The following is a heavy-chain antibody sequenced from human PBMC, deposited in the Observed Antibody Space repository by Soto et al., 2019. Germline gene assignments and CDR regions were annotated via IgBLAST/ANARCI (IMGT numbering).Heavy chain of an antibody. J-gene: IGHJ4*02. D-gene: IGHD3-22*01. V-gene: IGHV3-33*06. CDR1: GFTFSSYG. CDR3: AKCYYDSSGYYGY. Sequence: QVQLVESGGGVVQPGRSLRLSCAASGFTFSSYGMHWVRQSPGKGLEWVAVIWYDGSNKYYADSVKGRFTISRDNSKNTLYLQMNSLRAEDTAVYYCAKCYYDSSGYYGYWGQGTLVTVSS. CDR2: IWYDGSNK.